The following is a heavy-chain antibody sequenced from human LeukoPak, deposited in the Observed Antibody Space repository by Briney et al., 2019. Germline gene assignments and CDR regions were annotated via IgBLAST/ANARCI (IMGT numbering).Heavy chain of an antibody. CDR3: ARDFKWIQLWSY. CDR2: ISSSSSYI. CDR1: GFTFSSYS. J-gene: IGHJ4*02. Sequence: PGGSLRLSCAASGFTFSSYSMNWVRQAPGKGLEWVSSISSSSSYIYYADSVKGRFTIPRDNAKNSLYLQMNSLRAEDTAVYYCARDFKWIQLWSYWGQGTLVTVSS. V-gene: IGHV3-21*01. D-gene: IGHD5-18*01.